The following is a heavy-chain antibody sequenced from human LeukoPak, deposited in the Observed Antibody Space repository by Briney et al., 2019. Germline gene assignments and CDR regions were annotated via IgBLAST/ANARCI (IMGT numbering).Heavy chain of an antibody. D-gene: IGHD3-10*01. CDR3: ARGRVGYYYMDV. J-gene: IGHJ6*03. CDR1: GGTFSSYA. V-gene: IGHV1-69*05. CDR2: IIPIFGTT. Sequence: SVKVSCKASGGTFSSYAISWVRQAPGQGLEWMGGIIPIFGTTNYAQKFQGRVTITTDESTSTAYMELSSLRSEDTAVYYYARGRVGYYYMDVWGKGTTVTVSS.